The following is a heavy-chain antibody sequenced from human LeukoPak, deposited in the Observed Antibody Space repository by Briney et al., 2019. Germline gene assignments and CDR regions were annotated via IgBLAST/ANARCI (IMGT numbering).Heavy chain of an antibody. V-gene: IGHV3-33*06. CDR3: AKDRSITMINLLDY. Sequence: GGYLRLSCAASGFTFSSYGMHWVRQAPGKGLEWVAVIWYDGSNKDYADSVKGRFTISRDNSKNTLYLQMNSLRAEDTAVYYCAKDRSITMINLLDYWGQGTLVTVSS. J-gene: IGHJ4*02. CDR1: GFTFSSYG. CDR2: IWYDGSNK. D-gene: IGHD3-22*01.